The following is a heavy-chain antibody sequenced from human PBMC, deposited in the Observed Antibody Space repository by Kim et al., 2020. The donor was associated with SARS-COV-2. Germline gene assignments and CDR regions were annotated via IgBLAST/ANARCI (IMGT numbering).Heavy chain of an antibody. CDR2: ISGSGGST. D-gene: IGHD6-13*01. J-gene: IGHJ4*02. V-gene: IGHV3-23*01. CDR3: AKDSHCSRWYQSYYFDY. Sequence: GGSLRLSCVASGFTFSIYAMSWVRQAPGKGLEWVSDISGSGGSTYYADAVKGRFTISSDNSKKLLYQQMNSLRAEDTAVYYCAKDSHCSRWYQSYYFDYWGPGTLVPVSS. CDR1: GFTFSIYA.